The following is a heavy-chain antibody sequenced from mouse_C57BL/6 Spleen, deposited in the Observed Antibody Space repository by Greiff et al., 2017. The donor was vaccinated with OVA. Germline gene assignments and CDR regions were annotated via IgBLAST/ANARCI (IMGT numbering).Heavy chain of an antibody. CDR1: GYTFTSYW. J-gene: IGHJ2*01. CDR2: IHPNSGST. Sequence: VQLQQSGAELVKPGASVKLSCKASGYTFTSYWMHWVKQRPGQGLEWIGMIHPNSGSTNYNEKFKSKATLTVDKSSSTAYKQLSSLTSEDSAVYYCARDDYVPFDYWGQGTTLTVSS. V-gene: IGHV1-64*01. D-gene: IGHD2-4*01. CDR3: ARDDYVPFDY.